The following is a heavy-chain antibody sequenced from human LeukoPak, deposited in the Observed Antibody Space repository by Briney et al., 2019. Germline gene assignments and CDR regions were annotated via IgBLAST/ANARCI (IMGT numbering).Heavy chain of an antibody. CDR2: ISSSSSYI. D-gene: IGHD3-10*01. Sequence: GGSLRLSCAASGFTFSSYSMNWVRQAPGKGLEWVSSISSSSSYIYYADSVKGRFTISRDNAKNSLYLQMNSLRAEDTAVYYCARGAPLVRGVMIHYYYMDVGGKGTTVTV. V-gene: IGHV3-21*01. CDR1: GFTFSSYS. CDR3: ARGAPLVRGVMIHYYYMDV. J-gene: IGHJ6*03.